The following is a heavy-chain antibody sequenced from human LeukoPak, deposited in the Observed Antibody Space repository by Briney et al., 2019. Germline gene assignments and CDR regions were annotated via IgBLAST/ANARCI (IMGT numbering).Heavy chain of an antibody. Sequence: SETLSLTCTVSGGSISSYYWSWIRQPPGKGLEWIGYIYYSGSTNYNPSLKSRVTISVDTSKNQFSLKLSSVTAADTAVYYCAGSVLRYFDAFDIWGQGTMVTASS. CDR1: GGSISSYY. V-gene: IGHV4-59*01. J-gene: IGHJ3*02. D-gene: IGHD3-9*01. CDR2: IYYSGST. CDR3: AGSVLRYFDAFDI.